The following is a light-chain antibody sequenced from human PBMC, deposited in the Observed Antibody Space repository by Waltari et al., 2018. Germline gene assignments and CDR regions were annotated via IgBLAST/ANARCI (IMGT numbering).Light chain of an antibody. CDR1: SSHVGGYNY. Sequence: QSALTQPASVSGSPGQSITISCTGTSSHVGGYNYVYWYQQHPGKAPKLMIYDVSNRPSGVSNRFSGSKSGNTASLTISGLQAEDEADYYCSSYTSSSTLGVVFGGGTKLTVL. CDR3: SSYTSSSTLGVV. CDR2: DVS. V-gene: IGLV2-14*03. J-gene: IGLJ2*01.